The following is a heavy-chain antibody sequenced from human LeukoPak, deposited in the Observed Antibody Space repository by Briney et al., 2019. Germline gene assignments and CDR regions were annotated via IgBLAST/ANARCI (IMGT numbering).Heavy chain of an antibody. D-gene: IGHD3-3*01. CDR1: GFTFSSYS. J-gene: IGHJ4*02. CDR2: ISSSSSYI. Sequence: PGGSLRLSCAASGFTFSSYSMNWVRQAPGKGLERVSSISSSSSYIYYADSVKGRFTISRDNAKNSLYLQMNSLRAEDTAVYYCARDIRYYDFWSGYFDYWGQGTLVTVSS. V-gene: IGHV3-21*01. CDR3: ARDIRYYDFWSGYFDY.